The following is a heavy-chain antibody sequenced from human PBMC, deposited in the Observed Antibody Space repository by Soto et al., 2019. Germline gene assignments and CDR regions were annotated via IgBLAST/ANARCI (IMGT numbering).Heavy chain of an antibody. V-gene: IGHV1-69*01. CDR2: IIPIFGTA. J-gene: IGHJ6*02. Sequence: QVQLVQSGAEVKKPGSSVKVSCKASGGTFSSYAISWVRQAPGQGLEWMGGIIPIFGTAHYAQKFQGRVTITADDSTGTAYMELSSLRSEDTAVDYCAAPPFHLPPYYYYGMAVWGQGTTVTVSS. CDR1: GGTFSSYA. CDR3: AAPPFHLPPYYYYGMAV.